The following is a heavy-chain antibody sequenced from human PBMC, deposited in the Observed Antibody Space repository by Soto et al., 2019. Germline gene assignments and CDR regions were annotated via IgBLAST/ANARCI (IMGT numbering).Heavy chain of an antibody. J-gene: IGHJ3*01. Sequence: GASVKVSCKASGYTFTSYYMHWVRQAPGQGLEWMGIINPSAGSTSYAQKFQGRVTMTRDTSTSTVYMELSSLRSEDTAAYYCARGYCSGGTCYAFDVWGQGTMVT. CDR3: ARGYCSGGTCYAFDV. D-gene: IGHD2-15*01. CDR1: GYTFTSYY. CDR2: INPSAGST. V-gene: IGHV1-46*03.